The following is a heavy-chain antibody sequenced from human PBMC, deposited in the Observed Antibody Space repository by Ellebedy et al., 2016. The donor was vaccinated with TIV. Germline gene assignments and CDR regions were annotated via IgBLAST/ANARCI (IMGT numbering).Heavy chain of an antibody. J-gene: IGHJ4*02. Sequence: SETLSLTCAVYGGSFSGYYWSWVRQPPGKGLEWIGEVNQSGRTNYPPSLKSRVTISVDTSKNQFSLRLSSVTAADTAVYYCAEGRSGWYYFDYWGQGTLVTVSS. D-gene: IGHD6-19*01. CDR1: GGSFSGYY. CDR3: AEGRSGWYYFDY. V-gene: IGHV4-34*01. CDR2: VNQSGRT.